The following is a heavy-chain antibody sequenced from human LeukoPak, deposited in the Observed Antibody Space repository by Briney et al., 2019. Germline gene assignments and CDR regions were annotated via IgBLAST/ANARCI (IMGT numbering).Heavy chain of an antibody. CDR3: ATYRGTYRDH. CDR2: ITSTSSYT. Sequence: GGSLRLSCAASGFTFSAYNMNWVRQAPGKGLEWVSSITSTSSYTFYADSVKGRFTISRDNAKNSLYLQMNSLRAEDTAVYYCATYRGTYRDHWGQGTLVTVSS. D-gene: IGHD1-26*01. CDR1: GFTFSAYN. J-gene: IGHJ4*02. V-gene: IGHV3-21*06.